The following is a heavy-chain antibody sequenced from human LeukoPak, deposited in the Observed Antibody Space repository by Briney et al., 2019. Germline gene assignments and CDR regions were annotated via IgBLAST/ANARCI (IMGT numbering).Heavy chain of an antibody. D-gene: IGHD3-10*01. V-gene: IGHV1-8*03. CDR2: MNPNSGNT. Sequence: ASVKVSCKASGYTFTSCDINWVRQATGQGLEWMGWMNPNSGNTGYAQKFQGRVTITRNTSISTAYMELSSLRSEDTAVYYCARGRGESASYYFDYWGQGTLVTVSS. J-gene: IGHJ4*02. CDR1: GYTFTSCD. CDR3: ARGRGESASYYFDY.